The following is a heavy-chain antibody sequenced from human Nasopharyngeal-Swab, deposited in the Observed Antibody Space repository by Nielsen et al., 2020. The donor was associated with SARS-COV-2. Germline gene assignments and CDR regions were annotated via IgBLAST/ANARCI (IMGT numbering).Heavy chain of an antibody. CDR3: ARAGLRYFDWLRNWFDP. J-gene: IGHJ5*02. CDR2: INHSGST. Sequence: SETLSLTCTVSGGSISSYYWSWIRQPPGKGLEWIGEINHSGSTNYNPSLKSRVTISVDTSKNQFSLKLSSVTAADTAVYYCARAGLRYFDWLRNWFDPWGQGTLVTVSS. CDR1: GGSISSYY. D-gene: IGHD3-9*01. V-gene: IGHV4-34*01.